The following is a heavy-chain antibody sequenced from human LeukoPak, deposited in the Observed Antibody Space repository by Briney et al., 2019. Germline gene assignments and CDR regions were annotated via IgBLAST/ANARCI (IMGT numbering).Heavy chain of an antibody. J-gene: IGHJ4*02. V-gene: IGHV3-9*01. Sequence: GGSLRLSCAASGFTFDDYAMHWVRHAPGKGLEWVSGISWNSGSIGYADSVKGRFTISRDNAKNSLYLQMNSLRAEDTALYYCAKDIGVSATAMVNWGQGTLVTVSS. D-gene: IGHD5-18*01. CDR2: ISWNSGSI. CDR1: GFTFDDYA. CDR3: AKDIGVSATAMVN.